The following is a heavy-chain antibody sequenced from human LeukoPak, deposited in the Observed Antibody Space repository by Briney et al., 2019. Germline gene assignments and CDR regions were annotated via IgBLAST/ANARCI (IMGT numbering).Heavy chain of an antibody. J-gene: IGHJ4*02. CDR1: GYTFTSYD. V-gene: IGHV1-8*01. CDR3: GRGQYYGSGSYYDY. D-gene: IGHD3-10*01. Sequence: ASVKVSCKASGYTFTSYDINWVRQATGQGLEWMGWMNPNSGNTGYAQKFQGRVTMTRNTSISTAYMELSSLKSEDTAVYYCGRGQYYGSGSYYDYWGQGTLVTVSS. CDR2: MNPNSGNT.